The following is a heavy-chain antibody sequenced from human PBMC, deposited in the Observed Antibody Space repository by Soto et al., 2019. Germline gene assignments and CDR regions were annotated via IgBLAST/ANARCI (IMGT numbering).Heavy chain of an antibody. CDR2: INHSGST. D-gene: IGHD2-15*01. Sequence: QVQLQQWGAGLLKPSETLCITYAVYGESFSGYYWSWIRQPPGKGLEWIGEINHSGSTNYNPSLKSRVTISVDTSKNQFSLKLSSATAADTAVYYCARALYCSGGSCYSRANLPVYCGQGTLVTVSS. CDR1: GESFSGYY. CDR3: ARALYCSGGSCYSRANLPVY. V-gene: IGHV4-34*01. J-gene: IGHJ4*02.